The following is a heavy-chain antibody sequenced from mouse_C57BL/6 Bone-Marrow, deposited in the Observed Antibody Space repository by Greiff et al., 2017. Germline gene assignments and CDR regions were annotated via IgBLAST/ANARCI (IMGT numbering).Heavy chain of an antibody. V-gene: IGHV5-6*01. CDR3: ARQGHWYFDV. CDR1: GFTFSSYG. Sequence: EVQLVESGGDLVKPGGSLKLSCAASGFTFSSYGMSWVRQTPDKRLEWVATISSGGSYTYYPDSVKGRFTISRDNAKNTRYLQMSSLKSEDTAMYYCARQGHWYFDVWGTGTTVTVSS. CDR2: ISSGGSYT. J-gene: IGHJ1*03.